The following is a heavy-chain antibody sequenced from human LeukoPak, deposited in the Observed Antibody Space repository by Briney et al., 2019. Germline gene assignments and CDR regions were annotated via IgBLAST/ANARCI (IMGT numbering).Heavy chain of an antibody. CDR2: ISGSGGST. CDR1: GFTFSSYA. D-gene: IGHD2-2*01. Sequence: GGSLRLSCAASGFTFSSYAMSWVRQAPGEGLEWVSAISGSGGSTYYADSVKGRFTISRDNSKNTLYLQMNSLRAEDTAVYYCAKEGALGYCSSTSCEDAFDIWGQGTMVTVSS. V-gene: IGHV3-23*01. J-gene: IGHJ3*02. CDR3: AKEGALGYCSSTSCEDAFDI.